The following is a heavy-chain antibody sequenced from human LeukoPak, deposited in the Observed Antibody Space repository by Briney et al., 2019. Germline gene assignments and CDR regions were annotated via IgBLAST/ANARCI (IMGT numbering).Heavy chain of an antibody. CDR2: ITAIFRTT. Sequence: SVKVSCKTSGGTFTSYAISWVRQAPGQGLEWMGGITAIFRTTNYAQKFQGRVTITADESMSTVYMELSSLRSEDTAVYYCARHSGYHSTMYLDYWGQGTLVTVSS. V-gene: IGHV1-69*13. D-gene: IGHD3-22*01. CDR3: ARHSGYHSTMYLDY. J-gene: IGHJ4*02. CDR1: GGTFTSYA.